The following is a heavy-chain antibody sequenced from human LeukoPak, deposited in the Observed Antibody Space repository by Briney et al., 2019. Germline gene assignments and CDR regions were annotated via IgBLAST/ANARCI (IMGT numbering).Heavy chain of an antibody. D-gene: IGHD3-16*01. CDR2: IRSNGINT. J-gene: IGHJ5*02. V-gene: IGHV3-30*02. CDR3: AKDRPLKGGFDP. CDR1: GFSLTTYG. Sequence: PGGSLRLSCEVSGFSLTTYGMLWVRQAPAKGLEGVAFIRSNGINTHYGGSVKGRFTISRDISKSTLYLQMNSLTTDDTALYFCAKDRPLKGGFDPWGQGSLVIVSS.